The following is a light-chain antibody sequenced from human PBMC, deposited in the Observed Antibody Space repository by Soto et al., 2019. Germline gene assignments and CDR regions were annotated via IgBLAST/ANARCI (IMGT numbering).Light chain of an antibody. CDR1: QSVLYSSNNKNY. Sequence: DIVMTQSPDSLAVSLGERATINCKSSQSVLYSSNNKNYLAWYQQKAGQSPKVLIYWASTRESGVPDRFSGSGSGTDFTLTISSLQAEDVAVYYCQQYFSSPQNTFGQGTKLEIK. V-gene: IGKV4-1*01. CDR2: WAS. J-gene: IGKJ2*01. CDR3: QQYFSSPQNT.